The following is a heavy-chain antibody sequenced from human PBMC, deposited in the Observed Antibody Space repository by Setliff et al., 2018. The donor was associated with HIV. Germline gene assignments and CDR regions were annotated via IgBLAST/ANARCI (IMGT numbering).Heavy chain of an antibody. J-gene: IGHJ6*02. V-gene: IGHV3-48*01. Sequence: GGSLRLSCAAPGFTFSDYSMSWVRQAPGKGLEWISYISSGGDSIYYADSVKGRFTISRDNAKNSLFLQMNSLRAEDTAVYYCARDRDYYNFWLAGGYYYYGMDVWGQGTTVTVSS. CDR2: ISSGGDSI. D-gene: IGHD3-3*01. CDR1: GFTFSDYS. CDR3: ARDRDYYNFWLAGGYYYYGMDV.